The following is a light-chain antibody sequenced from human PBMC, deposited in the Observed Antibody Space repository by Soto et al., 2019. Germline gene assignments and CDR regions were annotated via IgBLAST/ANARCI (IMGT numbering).Light chain of an antibody. CDR1: QSVSSN. Sequence: EIVMTQSPATLSVSPGEGATLSCRASQSVSSNLAWYQQKPGQAPRLLIYGASSRATGIPDRFSGSGSGTDFTLTISRLEPEDFAVYYCQQYGSSPEFGQGTKVDIK. J-gene: IGKJ1*01. CDR2: GAS. CDR3: QQYGSSPE. V-gene: IGKV3-20*01.